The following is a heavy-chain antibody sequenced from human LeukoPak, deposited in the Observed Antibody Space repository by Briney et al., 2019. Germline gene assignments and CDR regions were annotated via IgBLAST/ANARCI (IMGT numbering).Heavy chain of an antibody. CDR2: IYYSGST. D-gene: IGHD6-13*01. J-gene: IGHJ4*02. CDR1: GGSTSSYY. Sequence: SETLSLTCTVSGGSTSSYYWSWIRQPPGKGLEWIGYIYYSGSTNYNPSLKSRVTISVDTSKNQFSLKLSSVTAADTAVYYCARGISSSWVDYRGQGTLVTVSS. CDR3: ARGISSSWVDY. V-gene: IGHV4-59*01.